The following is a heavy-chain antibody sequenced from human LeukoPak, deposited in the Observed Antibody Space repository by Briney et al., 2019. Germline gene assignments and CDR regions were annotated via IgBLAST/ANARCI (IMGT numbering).Heavy chain of an antibody. Sequence: PSETLSLTCTVSGASITTYYWTWIRQPPGKGLEWIGYIYHSGSTNYDPSLKSRVTISLDTSRNQFSLRLSSVTAADTAVYFCAREYSTSSEGDYFDYWGQGSLVTVSS. CDR3: AREYSTSSEGDYFDY. CDR1: GASITTYY. J-gene: IGHJ4*02. V-gene: IGHV4-59*01. CDR2: IYHSGST. D-gene: IGHD6-6*01.